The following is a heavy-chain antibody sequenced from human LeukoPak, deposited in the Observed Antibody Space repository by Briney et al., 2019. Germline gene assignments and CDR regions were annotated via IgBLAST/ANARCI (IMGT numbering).Heavy chain of an antibody. CDR1: GGSIITNHW. CDR3: AKSNGYGLVDI. CDR2: IYHSGST. D-gene: IGHD3-10*01. V-gene: IGHV4-4*02. Sequence: SETLSLTCGVSGGSIITNHWWSWVRQPPGKGLEWIGEIYHSGSTNYNPSLMSRVTISLDTSRNQFSLKLNSVTAADTAVYYCAKSNGYGLVDIWGQGTMVTVSS. J-gene: IGHJ3*02.